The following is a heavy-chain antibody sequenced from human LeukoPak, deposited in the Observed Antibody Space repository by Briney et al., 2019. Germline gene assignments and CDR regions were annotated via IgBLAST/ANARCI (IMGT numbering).Heavy chain of an antibody. V-gene: IGHV1-18*01. CDR2: ISAYNGNT. J-gene: IGHJ6*02. CDR3: ARVDTAMVTDYYYYYGMDV. CDR1: GYTFTSYG. D-gene: IGHD5-18*01. Sequence: VTVSCKASGYTFTSYGISWVRQAPGQGLEWMGWISAYNGNTNYAQKLQGRVTMTTDTSTSTAYMELRSLRSDDTAVYYCARVDTAMVTDYYYYYGMDVWGQGTTVTVSS.